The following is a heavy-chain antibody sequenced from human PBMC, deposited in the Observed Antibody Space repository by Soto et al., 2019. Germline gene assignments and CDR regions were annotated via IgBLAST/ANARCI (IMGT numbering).Heavy chain of an antibody. CDR2: IIPILGIA. J-gene: IGHJ4*02. Sequence: QVQLVQSGAEVKKPGSSVKVSCKASGGTFSSYTISWVRQAPGQGLEWMGRIIPILGIANYAQKFQGRVTITAEKSPSTAYMVLSSLRSEDTAVYYCARLGYCSSTSCYGLDYWGQGTLVTVSS. CDR3: ARLGYCSSTSCYGLDY. V-gene: IGHV1-69*02. D-gene: IGHD2-2*01. CDR1: GGTFSSYT.